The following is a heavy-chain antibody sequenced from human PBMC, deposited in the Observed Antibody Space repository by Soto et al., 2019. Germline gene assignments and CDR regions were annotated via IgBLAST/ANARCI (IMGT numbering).Heavy chain of an antibody. CDR2: IYPGDSDT. D-gene: IGHD3-22*01. V-gene: IGHV5-51*01. CDR1: GYSFTSYW. J-gene: IGHJ5*02. CDR3: ASYYYDSSGYSRFDP. Sequence: GESLKISCKGSGYSFTSYWIGWVRQMPGKGLEWMGIIYPGDSDTRYSPSFQGQVTISADKSISTAYLQWSSLKASDTAMYYCASYYYDSSGYSRFDPWGQGTLVTVSS.